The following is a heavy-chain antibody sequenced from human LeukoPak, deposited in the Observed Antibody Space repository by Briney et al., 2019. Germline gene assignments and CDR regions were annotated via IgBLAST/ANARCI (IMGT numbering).Heavy chain of an antibody. CDR3: ARSPDILTGENFDY. Sequence: ASVKVSCKASRYTFTGYYMHWVRQAPGQGLEWMGWINPNTGGTNYAQKFQDRVTMTRDTSISTDYMGLSRLRYDDTAVYYCARSPDILTGENFDYWGQGTLVTVSS. J-gene: IGHJ4*02. V-gene: IGHV1-2*02. D-gene: IGHD3-9*01. CDR2: INPNTGGT. CDR1: RYTFTGYY.